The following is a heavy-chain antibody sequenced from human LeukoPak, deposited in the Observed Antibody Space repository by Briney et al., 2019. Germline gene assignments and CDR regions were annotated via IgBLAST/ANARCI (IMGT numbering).Heavy chain of an antibody. D-gene: IGHD6-19*01. CDR3: ARDPKNASGWLWYSDL. V-gene: IGHV3-11*01. J-gene: IGHJ2*01. CDR2: ISHSGSTI. Sequence: GGSLRLACEASGFSFDEYRMSWIRQAPGKGLEWVSYISHSGSTIYYADSVRGRFTISRDNAKNSVFLQMNSLRAEDTALYYCARDPKNASGWLWYSDLWGRGTLVVVSS. CDR1: GFSFDEYR.